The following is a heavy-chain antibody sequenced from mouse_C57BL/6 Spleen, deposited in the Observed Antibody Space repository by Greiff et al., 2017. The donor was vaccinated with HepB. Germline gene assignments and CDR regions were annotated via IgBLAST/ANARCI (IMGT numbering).Heavy chain of an antibody. CDR3: ARPGRKNAMDY. V-gene: IGHV1-80*01. D-gene: IGHD3-3*01. J-gene: IGHJ4*01. CDR1: GYAFSSYW. Sequence: QVQLKESGAELVKPVASVKISCKASGYAFSSYWMNWVKQRPGKGLEWIGQIYPGDGDTNYNGKFKGKATLTADKSSSTAYMQLSSLTSEDSAVYFCARPGRKNAMDYWGQGTSVTVSS. CDR2: IYPGDGDT.